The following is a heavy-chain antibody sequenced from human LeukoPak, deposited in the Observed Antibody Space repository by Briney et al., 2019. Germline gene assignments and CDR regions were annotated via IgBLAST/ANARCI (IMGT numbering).Heavy chain of an antibody. CDR2: INPNSGGT. Sequence: ASVKVSCKASGYTFTGYYMHWVRQAPGQGLEWMGWINPNSGGTNYAQKFQGRVTMTRDTSISTAYMELSRLRSDDTAVYYCARVAYYYDSSGYYYFFDYWGQGTLATVSS. CDR3: ARVAYYYDSSGYYYFFDY. D-gene: IGHD3-22*01. J-gene: IGHJ4*02. CDR1: GYTFTGYY. V-gene: IGHV1-2*02.